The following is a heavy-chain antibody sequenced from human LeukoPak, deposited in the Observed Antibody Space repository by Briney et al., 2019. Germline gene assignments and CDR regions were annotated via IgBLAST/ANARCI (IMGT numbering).Heavy chain of an antibody. Sequence: SETLSLTCTISGGSVSEYYWSWIRQSPGKGLEWIGYIYYTGSTTYNPSLKSRVTMSADTSKNQFSLNLNSVTAADTAVYYCARVRGSSGSYEYYHYMDVWGKGTTVTISS. CDR1: GGSVSEYY. J-gene: IGHJ6*03. CDR2: IYYTGST. V-gene: IGHV4-59*02. CDR3: ARVRGSSGSYEYYHYMDV. D-gene: IGHD1-26*01.